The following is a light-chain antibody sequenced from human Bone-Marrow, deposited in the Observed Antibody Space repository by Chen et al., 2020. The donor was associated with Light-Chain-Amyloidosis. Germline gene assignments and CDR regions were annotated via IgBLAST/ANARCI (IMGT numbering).Light chain of an antibody. Sequence: QSALTQPPSASGSPGQSVTISCTGTSSDVGVYNYVSWYQQHPGKAPKLMIYEVSKRPSGVPGRFSRSRSGNTASLTVCGLQAEDEADYYCSSFAGSDNPLLFGGGTKLTVL. CDR3: SSFAGSDNPLL. CDR1: SSDVGVYNY. J-gene: IGLJ3*02. V-gene: IGLV2-8*01. CDR2: EVS.